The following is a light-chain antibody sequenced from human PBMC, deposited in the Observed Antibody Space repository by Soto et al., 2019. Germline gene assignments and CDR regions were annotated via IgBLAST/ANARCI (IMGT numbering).Light chain of an antibody. CDR3: AAWDDRLNGAGL. V-gene: IGLV1-44*01. J-gene: IGLJ2*01. Sequence: QSVLTQPPSASGTPGQRVTISCSGSSTNIGSNTVNWYQQLPGTAPKHLIYSNNQRPSGVPDRFSGSKSGTSASPAISGLQSEDGAEYYCAAWDDRLNGAGLFGGGTKL. CDR1: STNIGSNT. CDR2: SNN.